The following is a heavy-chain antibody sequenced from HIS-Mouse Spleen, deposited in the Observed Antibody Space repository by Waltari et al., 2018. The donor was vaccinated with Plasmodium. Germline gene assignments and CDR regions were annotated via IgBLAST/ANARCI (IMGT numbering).Heavy chain of an antibody. V-gene: IGHV4-4*07. CDR3: ARGPAAAGNWRHYGMDV. Sequence: QVHLQESGPGLVKPSETLSLTCTVSGGPIISYYQRWIRQPAGKGLEWIGRIYTSGSTNYNPSLKSRVTMSVDTSKNQFSLKLSSVTAADTAVYYCARGPAAAGNWRHYGMDVWGQGTTVTVSS. CDR2: IYTSGST. J-gene: IGHJ6*02. CDR1: GGPIISYY. D-gene: IGHD6-13*01.